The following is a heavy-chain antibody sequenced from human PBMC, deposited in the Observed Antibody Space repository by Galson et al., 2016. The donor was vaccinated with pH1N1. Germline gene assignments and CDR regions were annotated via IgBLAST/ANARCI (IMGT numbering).Heavy chain of an antibody. D-gene: IGHD2-2*01. V-gene: IGHV3-23*01. J-gene: IGHJ6*02. CDR1: GFIFSSYA. CDR2: LSAASTAV. Sequence: SLRLSCAASGFIFSSYAMTWVRQAPGKGLEWVSALSAASTAVYYGNSVKGRFTISSDNSKNTLYLQMNSLRAEDTAVYYCAKGGRVGVQGYYYALDVWGQGTAVTVSS. CDR3: AKGGRVGVQGYYYALDV.